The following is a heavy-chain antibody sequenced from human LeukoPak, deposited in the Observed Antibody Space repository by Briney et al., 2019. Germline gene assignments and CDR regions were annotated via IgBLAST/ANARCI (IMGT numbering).Heavy chain of an antibody. CDR2: ISGSGGST. CDR1: GFTFSSYA. J-gene: IGHJ6*04. V-gene: IGHV3-23*01. D-gene: IGHD3-10*01. Sequence: GGSLRLSCAASGFTFSSYAMSWVRQAPGKGLEWVSAISGSGGSTYYADSVKGRFTISRDNSKNTLYLQMNSLRAEDTAVYYCAKDGSGSYYFDYYAYYGMAVWGKGTTVTVSS. CDR3: AKDGSGSYYFDYYAYYGMAV.